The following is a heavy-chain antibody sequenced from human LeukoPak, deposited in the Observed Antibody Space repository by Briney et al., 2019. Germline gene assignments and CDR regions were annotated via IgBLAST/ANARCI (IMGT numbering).Heavy chain of an antibody. CDR3: AKDRGGSYYRYFDL. V-gene: IGHV3-30*18. Sequence: PGRSLRLSCAASGFTFSSYGMHWVRQAPGKGLEWVAVISYDGSNKYYADSVKGRFTISRDNSKNTLYLQMNSLRAEDTAVYYCAKDRGGSYYRYFDLWGRGTLVTVSS. J-gene: IGHJ2*01. CDR2: ISYDGSNK. CDR1: GFTFSSYG. D-gene: IGHD1-26*01.